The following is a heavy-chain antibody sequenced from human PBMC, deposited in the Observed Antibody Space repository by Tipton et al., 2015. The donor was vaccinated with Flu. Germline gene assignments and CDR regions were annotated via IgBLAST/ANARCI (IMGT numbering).Heavy chain of an antibody. D-gene: IGHD6-13*01. V-gene: IGHV3-64*02. CDR2: ISTNGGGT. Sequence: SLRLSCAASGFTFSSYDMHWVRQAPGKGLEYVSSISTNGGGTYYADSVKGRFIISRDNSKNTLYLQMGSLRAEDMAVYYCARDLGSSGSFDYWGQGTLVTVSS. J-gene: IGHJ4*02. CDR1: GFTFSSYD. CDR3: ARDLGSSGSFDY.